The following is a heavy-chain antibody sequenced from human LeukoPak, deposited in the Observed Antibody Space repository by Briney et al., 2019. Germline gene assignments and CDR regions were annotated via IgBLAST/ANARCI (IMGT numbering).Heavy chain of an antibody. J-gene: IGHJ4*02. V-gene: IGHV4-59*12. CDR1: GGSISRYY. D-gene: IGHD6-19*01. Sequence: SETLSLTCTVSGGSISRYYWSWIRQPPGKGLEWIGYIYYSGSTNYNPSLKSRVTISLDTSKNQFSLKLSSVTAADTAVYYCARDSRIAVAGFYYFDYWGQGTLVTVSS. CDR2: IYYSGST. CDR3: ARDSRIAVAGFYYFDY.